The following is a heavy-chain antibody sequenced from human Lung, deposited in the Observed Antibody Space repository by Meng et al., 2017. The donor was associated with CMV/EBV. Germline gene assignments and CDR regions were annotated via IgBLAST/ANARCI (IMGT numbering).Heavy chain of an antibody. CDR1: GFTFSTYA. CDR3: ARDVTPYSYGYIVRNWFDP. CDR2: ISYDGSKK. V-gene: IGHV3-30-3*01. J-gene: IGHJ5*02. D-gene: IGHD5-18*01. Sequence: SCAASGFTFSTYAMHWVRQAPGKGLEWVAVISYDGSKKYYADSVKGRFTISRDNSKDTLYLQMNSLRAEDTAIYYCARDVTPYSYGYIVRNWFDPWXQGTLVTVSS.